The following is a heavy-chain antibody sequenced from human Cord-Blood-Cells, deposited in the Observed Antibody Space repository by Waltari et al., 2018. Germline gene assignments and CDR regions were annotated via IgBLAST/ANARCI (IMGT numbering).Heavy chain of an antibody. CDR3: ARDMSNTLYCSGGSCYSAMGY. V-gene: IGHV6-1*01. D-gene: IGHD2-15*01. Sequence: QVQLQQSGPGLVKPSQTLPLTCAISGDSVSTHSAAWNWIRKSPSSGLDGLGRTYYRSKWYNDYAVSVKSRITINPDTSKNQFSLQLNSVTPEDTAVYYCARDMSNTLYCSGGSCYSAMGYWGQGTLVTVSS. CDR1: GDSVSTHSAA. J-gene: IGHJ4*02. CDR2: TYYRSKWYN.